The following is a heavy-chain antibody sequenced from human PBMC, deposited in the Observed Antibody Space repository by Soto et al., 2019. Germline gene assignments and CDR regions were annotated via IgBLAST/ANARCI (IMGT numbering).Heavy chain of an antibody. CDR3: ARELRGGYCSGGSCSVFDP. V-gene: IGHV4-30-4*01. CDR2: IYYSGST. CDR1: GGSISSGDYY. D-gene: IGHD2-15*01. Sequence: QVQLQESGPGLVKPSQTLSLTCTVSGGSISSGDYYWSWIRQPPGKGLEWIGYIYYSGSTYYNPSLNSRVTISVDTSKNQFSLKLSSVTAADTAVYYCARELRGGYCSGGSCSVFDPWGQGTLVTVSS. J-gene: IGHJ5*02.